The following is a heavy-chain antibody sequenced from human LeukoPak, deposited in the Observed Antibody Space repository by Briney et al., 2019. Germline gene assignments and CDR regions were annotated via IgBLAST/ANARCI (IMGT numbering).Heavy chain of an antibody. V-gene: IGHV4-31*03. CDR3: AATSRVVVSFDY. J-gene: IGHJ4*02. CDR1: GGSISSGGYY. Sequence: SQTLSLTCTVSGGSISSGGYYWSWIRQHPGKGLEWIGYIYYSGSTYYNPSLKSRVTISVDTSKDQFSLKLSSVTAADTAVYYCAATSRVVVSFDYWGQGTLVTVSS. D-gene: IGHD2-21*01. CDR2: IYYSGST.